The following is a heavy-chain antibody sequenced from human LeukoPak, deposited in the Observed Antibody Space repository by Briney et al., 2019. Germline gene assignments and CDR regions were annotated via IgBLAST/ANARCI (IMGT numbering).Heavy chain of an antibody. J-gene: IGHJ5*02. D-gene: IGHD5-24*01. V-gene: IGHV1-24*01. CDR2: FDPEDGET. CDR3: ATSPVEMATIVGNNWFDP. CDR1: GYTLTELS. Sequence: ASVKVSCKVSGYTLTELSMHWVRQAPGKGLEWMGGFDPEDGETIYAQRFQGRATMTEDTSTDTAYMELSSLRSEDTAVYYCATSPVEMATIVGNNWFDPWGQGTLVTVSS.